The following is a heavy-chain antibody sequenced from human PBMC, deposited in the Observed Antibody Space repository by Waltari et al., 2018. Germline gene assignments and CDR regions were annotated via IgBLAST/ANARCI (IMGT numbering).Heavy chain of an antibody. V-gene: IGHV3-9*01. J-gene: IGHJ5*02. Sequence: EVQLVESGGGLVQPGRSLRLSCAASGFTFDDYAMHWVRQAPGKGLEWVSGISWNSGSIGYADSVKGRFTISRDNAKNSLYLQMNSLRAEDTALYYCAKEEGRDFWSGTNWFDPWGQGTLVTVSS. D-gene: IGHD3-3*01. CDR3: AKEEGRDFWSGTNWFDP. CDR2: ISWNSGSI. CDR1: GFTFDDYA.